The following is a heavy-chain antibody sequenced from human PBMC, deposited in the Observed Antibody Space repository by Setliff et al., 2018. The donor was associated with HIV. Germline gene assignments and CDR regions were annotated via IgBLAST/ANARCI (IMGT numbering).Heavy chain of an antibody. Sequence: SETLSLTCTVSGGSISSYYWSWIRQPPGKGLEWIGYIYYSGSTNYNPSLKSRVTISVDTSKNPFSLKLTSVTAADSATYYCARWVYNSAWSLDYWGQGTLVTVSS. D-gene: IGHD6-19*01. CDR1: GGSISSYY. J-gene: IGHJ4*02. CDR2: IYYSGST. CDR3: ARWVYNSAWSLDY. V-gene: IGHV4-59*08.